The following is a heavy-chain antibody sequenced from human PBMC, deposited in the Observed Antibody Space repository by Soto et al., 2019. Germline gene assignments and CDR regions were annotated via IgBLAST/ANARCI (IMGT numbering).Heavy chain of an antibody. D-gene: IGHD3-10*01. CDR3: ARIEPGLVPGFSVKRWGMDV. Sequence: QVQLVQSGAEVKKPGSSVKVSCKASGDTFSSYAISWVRQAPGQGLEWMGGINPIFGTANYAQKFQGRGKITEDECTSTTYMELSSLRSEENAVYYCARIEPGLVPGFSVKRWGMDVWCQETTVSVSS. CDR1: GDTFSSYA. V-gene: IGHV1-69*01. J-gene: IGHJ6*02. CDR2: INPIFGTA.